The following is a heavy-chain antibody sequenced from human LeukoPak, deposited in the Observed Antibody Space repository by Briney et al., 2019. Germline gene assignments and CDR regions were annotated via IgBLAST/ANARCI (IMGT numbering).Heavy chain of an antibody. CDR2: ITDSGGNT. CDR1: GFTFSTYA. V-gene: IGHV3-23*01. D-gene: IGHD2-8*01. CDR3: ARAGRCTNGICYTADFDY. Sequence: PGGSLRLSCAASGFTFSTYAMSWVRQAPGKGLEWVSAITDSGGNTYYAAPVKGRFTISRDNSMNTLYLHMNSLRAEDTAVYYCARAGRCTNGICYTADFDYWGQGTLVTVSA. J-gene: IGHJ4*02.